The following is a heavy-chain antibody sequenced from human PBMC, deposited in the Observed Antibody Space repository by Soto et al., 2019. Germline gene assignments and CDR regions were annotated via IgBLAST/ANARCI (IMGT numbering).Heavy chain of an antibody. CDR2: IYYSGST. CDR1: GGSVSSGSYY. D-gene: IGHD2-15*01. Sequence: PSETLSLTCTVSGGSVSSGSYYWSWIRQPPGKGLEWIGYIYYSGSTNYNPSLKSRVTISVDTSKNQFSLKLSSVTAADTAVYYCARESPYCSGGSCYGGIDYWGQGTLVTVSS. CDR3: ARESPYCSGGSCYGGIDY. J-gene: IGHJ4*02. V-gene: IGHV4-61*01.